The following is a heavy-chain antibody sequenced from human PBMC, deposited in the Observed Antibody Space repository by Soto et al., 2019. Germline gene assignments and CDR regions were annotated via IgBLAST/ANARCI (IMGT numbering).Heavy chain of an antibody. CDR1: GGSIRSYD. CDR3: ARDLGYSSGWYPSRAFDI. V-gene: IGHV4-59*01. Sequence: PSETLSLTCTVSGGSIRSYDWSWIRQPPGKGLEWIGYIYYSGSTNYNPSLKSRVTISVDTSKNQFSLKLSSVTAADTAVYYCARDLGYSSGWYPSRAFDIWGQGTMVTVSS. D-gene: IGHD6-19*01. J-gene: IGHJ3*02. CDR2: IYYSGST.